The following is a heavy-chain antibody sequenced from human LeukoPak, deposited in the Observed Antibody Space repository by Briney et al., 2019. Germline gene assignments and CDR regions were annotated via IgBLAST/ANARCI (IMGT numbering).Heavy chain of an antibody. D-gene: IGHD3-10*01. J-gene: IGHJ6*02. CDR3: AKGGVVRGSGSYYNPGSYYYGMDV. CDR2: ISGSGGST. V-gene: IGHV3-23*01. CDR1: GFTFSSYA. Sequence: HSGGSLRLSCAASGFTFSSYAMSWVRQAPGKGLEWVSAISGSGGSTYYADSVKGRFTISRDNSKNTLYLQMNSLRAEDTAVYYCAKGGVVRGSGSYYNPGSYYYGMDVWGQGTTVTVSS.